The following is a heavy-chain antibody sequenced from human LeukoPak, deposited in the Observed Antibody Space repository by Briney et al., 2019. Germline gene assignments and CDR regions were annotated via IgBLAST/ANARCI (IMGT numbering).Heavy chain of an antibody. V-gene: IGHV3-7*01. Sequence: PGGSLRLSCTASRFTFGDYWMSWVRQAPGKGLEWVASINKDRGETYNVDPVKGRFTISRDNAKNSLFLQMNSLRAEDTAVYYCARGPPYGSRTDFFDYWGQGTLVTVSS. CDR3: ARGPPYGSRTDFFDY. CDR2: INKDRGET. CDR1: RFTFGDYW. D-gene: IGHD3-10*01. J-gene: IGHJ4*02.